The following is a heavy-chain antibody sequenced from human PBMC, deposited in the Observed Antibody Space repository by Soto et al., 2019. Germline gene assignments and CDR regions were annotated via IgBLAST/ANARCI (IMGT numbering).Heavy chain of an antibody. CDR1: GYTLTELS. J-gene: IGHJ6*02. Sequence: GPSVKVSCKVSGYTLTELSMHWVRQAPGKGLEWMGGFDPEDGETIYAQKFQGRVTMTEDTSIDTAYMELSSLRSEDTAVYYCATDITIFGVVHYGMDVWGQGTTVTVSS. CDR3: ATDITIFGVVHYGMDV. D-gene: IGHD3-3*01. CDR2: FDPEDGET. V-gene: IGHV1-24*01.